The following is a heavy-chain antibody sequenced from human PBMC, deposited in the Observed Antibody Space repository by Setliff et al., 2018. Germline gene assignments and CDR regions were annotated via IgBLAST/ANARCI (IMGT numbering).Heavy chain of an antibody. D-gene: IGHD3-22*01. Sequence: LSLTCTVSGDSISRSTYYWGWIRQSPGKGLEWIGTVDRSGNTFYNPSLKSRVTISVAASKNQFSLKLTSVSAADTAVYYCARRDSTGYYGYSFDFWGQGTLVTVSS. CDR3: ARRDSTGYYGYSFDF. J-gene: IGHJ4*02. V-gene: IGHV4-39*01. CDR1: GDSISRSTYY. CDR2: VDRSGNT.